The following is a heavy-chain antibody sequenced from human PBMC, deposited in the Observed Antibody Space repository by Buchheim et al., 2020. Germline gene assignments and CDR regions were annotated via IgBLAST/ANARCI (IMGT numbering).Heavy chain of an antibody. J-gene: IGHJ6*02. CDR2: ISGSGGST. CDR3: AKGGMGDFWSGYYIFYYYGMDV. V-gene: IGHV3-23*01. Sequence: EVQLLESGGGLVQPGGSLRLSCAASGFTFSSYAMSWVRQAPGKGLEWVSAISGSGGSTYYADSVKGRFTISRDNSKNTLYLQMNSLRAEDTAVYYCAKGGMGDFWSGYYIFYYYGMDVWGQGTT. CDR1: GFTFSSYA. D-gene: IGHD3-3*01.